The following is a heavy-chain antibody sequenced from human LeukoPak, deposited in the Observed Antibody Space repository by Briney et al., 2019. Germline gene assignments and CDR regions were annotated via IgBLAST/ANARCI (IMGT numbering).Heavy chain of an antibody. J-gene: IGHJ4*02. CDR1: GFTFDDYA. CDR3: ARDLFTIVRGIMDY. Sequence: GRSLRLSCAASGFTFDDYAMHWVRQAPGKGLEWVSGISWNSGSIGCADSVKGRFTISRDNAKNSLYLQMNSLRAEDMALYYCARDLFTIVRGIMDYWGQGTLVTVSS. V-gene: IGHV3-9*03. D-gene: IGHD3-10*01. CDR2: ISWNSGSI.